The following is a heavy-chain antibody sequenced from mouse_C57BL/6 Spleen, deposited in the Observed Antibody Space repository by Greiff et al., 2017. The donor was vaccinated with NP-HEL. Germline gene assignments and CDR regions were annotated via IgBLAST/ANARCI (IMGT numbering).Heavy chain of an antibody. Sequence: EVQLQESGGGLVKPGGSLKLSCAASGFTFSSYAMSWVRQTPEKRLEWVATISDGGSYTYYPDNVKGRFTISRDNAKNNLYLQMSHLKSEDTAMYYCARDSLYGNYENYAMDYWGQGTSVTVSS. CDR1: GFTFSSYA. CDR2: ISDGGSYT. D-gene: IGHD2-1*01. CDR3: ARDSLYGNYENYAMDY. J-gene: IGHJ4*01. V-gene: IGHV5-4*01.